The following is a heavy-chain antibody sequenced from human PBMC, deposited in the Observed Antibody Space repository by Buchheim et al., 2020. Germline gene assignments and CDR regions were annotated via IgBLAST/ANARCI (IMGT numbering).Heavy chain of an antibody. V-gene: IGHV3-30*18. J-gene: IGHJ4*02. CDR3: AKDLRAAAGLFDY. D-gene: IGHD6-13*01. CDR1: GFTFSSYG. Sequence: QVQLVESGGGVVQPGRSLRLSCAASGFTFSSYGMHWVRQAPGKGLEWVAVISYDGSNKYYADSVKGRFTISRDNSKNTLYLQMNSLRAEDTAVYYCAKDLRAAAGLFDYWGQGTL. CDR2: ISYDGSNK.